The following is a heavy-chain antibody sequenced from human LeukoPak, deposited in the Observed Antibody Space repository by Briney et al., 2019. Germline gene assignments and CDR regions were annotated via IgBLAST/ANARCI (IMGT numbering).Heavy chain of an antibody. Sequence: SETLSLTCTVSGYSIRNGFYWGWIRRPPGKGLEWIGSIYHSGNTYYNPSLKSRVNISEDTSKNQFSLKLSSVTAADTAVYYCARDNWNSGYMDVWGKGTTVTVSS. D-gene: IGHD1-7*01. V-gene: IGHV4-38-2*02. CDR3: ARDNWNSGYMDV. CDR2: IYHSGNT. J-gene: IGHJ6*03. CDR1: GYSIRNGFY.